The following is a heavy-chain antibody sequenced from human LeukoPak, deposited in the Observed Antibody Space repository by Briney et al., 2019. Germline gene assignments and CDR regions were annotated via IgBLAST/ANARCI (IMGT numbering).Heavy chain of an antibody. CDR1: GFTFSNFA. J-gene: IGHJ6*02. CDR2: ISYDENSK. V-gene: IGHV3-30-3*01. Sequence: PGGSLRLSCVASGFTFSNFAMHWVRQAPGKGLEWVAVISYDENSKNYADSVRGRFTISRDSSKNTLFLQMTTLKPEDTAVYYCARDSYGMDVWGPGTTVTVSS. CDR3: ARDSYGMDV.